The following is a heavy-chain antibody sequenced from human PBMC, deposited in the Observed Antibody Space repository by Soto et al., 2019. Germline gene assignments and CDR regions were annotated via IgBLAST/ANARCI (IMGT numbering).Heavy chain of an antibody. J-gene: IGHJ6*02. CDR2: ISPYNGNT. CDR3: ARDQIGYSADV. D-gene: IGHD2-2*02. Sequence: GASVKVSWKASGYTFTSYGISWVRHATGQGLDWMGWISPYNGNTHYAQRLQGRVTMTTDTSTSTAYMELRSLRSDDTAVYYCARDQIGYSADVWGQGTTVTVSS. CDR1: GYTFTSYG. V-gene: IGHV1-18*01.